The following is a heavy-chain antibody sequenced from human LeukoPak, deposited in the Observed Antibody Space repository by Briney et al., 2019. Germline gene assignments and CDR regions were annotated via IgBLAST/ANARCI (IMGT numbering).Heavy chain of an antibody. Sequence: GGSLRLSCAASGFTFSSYAMHWVRQAPGKGLEWVAVISYDGSNKYYADSVKGRFTISRDNSKNTLYLQMNSLRAEDTAVHYCARVGYGSGWEYFDYWGQGTLVTVSS. CDR2: ISYDGSNK. V-gene: IGHV3-30-3*01. CDR3: ARVGYGSGWEYFDY. D-gene: IGHD6-19*01. J-gene: IGHJ4*02. CDR1: GFTFSSYA.